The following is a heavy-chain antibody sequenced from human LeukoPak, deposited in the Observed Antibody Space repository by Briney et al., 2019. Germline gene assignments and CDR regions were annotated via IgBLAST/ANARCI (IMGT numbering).Heavy chain of an antibody. CDR1: GFTFSHYG. CDR3: AKDLDDYVWGAAFDI. CDR2: IRYDESNK. Sequence: GGSLRLSCAASGFTFSHYGMHWVRQAPGKGLEWVAFIRYDESNKYYADSLKGRFSISRDNSKTTLYLQMNSLRAEDTAVYYCAKDLDDYVWGAAFDIWGQGTMVTVSS. D-gene: IGHD3-16*01. J-gene: IGHJ3*02. V-gene: IGHV3-30*02.